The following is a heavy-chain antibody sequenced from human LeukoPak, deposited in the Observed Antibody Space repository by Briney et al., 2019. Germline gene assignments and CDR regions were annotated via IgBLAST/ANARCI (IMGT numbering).Heavy chain of an antibody. CDR3: ARELGGNRGLLGY. J-gene: IGHJ4*02. CDR1: GYSISSGYY. Sequence: PSETLSLTCTVSGYSISSGYYWGWIRQPPGKGLEWIGSIYHSGSTYYNPSLKSRVTISVDTSKNQFSLKLSSVAAADTAVYYCARELGGNRGLLGYWGQGTLVTVSS. V-gene: IGHV4-38-2*02. D-gene: IGHD2-15*01. CDR2: IYHSGST.